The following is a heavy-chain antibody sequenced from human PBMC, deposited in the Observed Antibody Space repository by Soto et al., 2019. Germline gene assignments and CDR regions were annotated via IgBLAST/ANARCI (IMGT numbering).Heavy chain of an antibody. D-gene: IGHD5-12*01. J-gene: IGHJ6*03. CDR2: IYYSGST. CDR3: ARRVVATIWDYYYYYMDV. CDR1: GGSISSYY. V-gene: IGHV4-59*08. Sequence: SETLSLTCSVSGGSISSYYWSWSRQAPEEGLEWIGYIYYSGSTNYNPSLKSRVTISVDTSKNQFSLKLSSVTAADTAVYYCARRVVATIWDYYYYYMDVWGKGTTVTVS.